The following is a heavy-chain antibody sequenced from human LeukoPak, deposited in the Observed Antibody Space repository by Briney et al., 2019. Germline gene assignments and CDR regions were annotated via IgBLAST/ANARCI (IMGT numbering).Heavy chain of an antibody. Sequence: PGGSLRLSCAASGFTFSSYGMHWVRQAPGKGLEWVANIKQDGSEKYYVDSVKGRFTISRDNAKNSLYLQMNSLRAEDTALYYCAKDYKYSYGLGGMGVWGQGTTVTVSS. CDR2: IKQDGSEK. J-gene: IGHJ6*02. D-gene: IGHD5-18*01. CDR3: AKDYKYSYGLGGMGV. V-gene: IGHV3-7*03. CDR1: GFTFSSYG.